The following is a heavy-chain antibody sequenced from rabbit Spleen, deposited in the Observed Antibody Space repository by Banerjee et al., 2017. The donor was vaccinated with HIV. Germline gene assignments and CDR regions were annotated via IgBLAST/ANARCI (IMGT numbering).Heavy chain of an antibody. J-gene: IGHJ4*01. D-gene: IGHD1-1*01. Sequence: QEQLEESGGDLVKPEGSLTLTCTASGFSFSSNYWICWVRQAPGKGLEWIACIGASSSGNTYYASWAKGRFTISKTSSTTVTLQMTSLTAADTATYFCARDLAAWNSGSYAFNLWGQGTLVTVS. V-gene: IGHV1S45*01. CDR1: GFSFSSNYW. CDR2: IGASSSGNT. CDR3: ARDLAAWNSGSYAFNL.